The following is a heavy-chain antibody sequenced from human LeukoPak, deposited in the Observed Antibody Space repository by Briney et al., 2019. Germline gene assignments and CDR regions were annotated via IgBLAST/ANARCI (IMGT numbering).Heavy chain of an antibody. Sequence: SGTLSLTSTVSGGSTGTYLGNCSRQPQEKGEGRIGYIYYSGTTSYNPSLKSRVTISVDTSKNQFSLKLSSVTAADTAVYYCARGVYIAAAQYAYWGQGTLVTVSS. D-gene: IGHD6-13*01. V-gene: IGHV4-59*01. J-gene: IGHJ4*02. CDR1: GGSTGTYL. CDR3: ARGVYIAAAQYAY. CDR2: IYYSGTT.